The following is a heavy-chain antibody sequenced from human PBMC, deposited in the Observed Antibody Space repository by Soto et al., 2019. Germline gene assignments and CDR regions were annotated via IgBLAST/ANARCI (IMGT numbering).Heavy chain of an antibody. CDR3: ARYYCTSTTCYYFDY. D-gene: IGHD2-2*01. V-gene: IGHV4-59*01. Sequence: NPSETLSLTCTVSGGSISSYYWSWIQQPPGKGLEWIGYISDSGSSNYNPSLKSRVTISVDTSKNQFSPKLNSVTAADTAVYYCARYYCTSTTCYYFDYWGQGTLVTVSS. CDR2: ISDSGSS. CDR1: GGSISSYY. J-gene: IGHJ4*02.